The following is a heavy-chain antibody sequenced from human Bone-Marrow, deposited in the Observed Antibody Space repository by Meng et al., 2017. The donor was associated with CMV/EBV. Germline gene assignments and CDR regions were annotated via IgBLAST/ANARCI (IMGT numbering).Heavy chain of an antibody. CDR2: IWYDGSNK. CDR3: AKGIRARGPWFGELSGYYYYYGMAV. Sequence: GGSLRLSCAASGFTFSSYGMHWVRQAPGKGLEWVAVIWYDGSNKYYADSVKGRFTISRDNSKNTLYLQMNSLRAEDTAVYYCAKGIRARGPWFGELSGYYYYYGMAVWGQGPTVTVSS. V-gene: IGHV3-33*06. J-gene: IGHJ6*02. CDR1: GFTFSSYG. D-gene: IGHD3-10*01.